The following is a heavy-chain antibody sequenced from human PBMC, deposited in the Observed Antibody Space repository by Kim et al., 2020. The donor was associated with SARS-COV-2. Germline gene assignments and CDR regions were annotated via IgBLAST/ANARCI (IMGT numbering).Heavy chain of an antibody. D-gene: IGHD6-13*01. J-gene: IGHJ6*02. CDR1: GFSLSTSGMC. CDR3: ARTSIAAADPPYSYGMDV. V-gene: IGHV2-70*01. Sequence: SGPTLVNPTQTLTLTCTFSGFSLSTSGMCVSWIRQPPGKALEWLALIDWDDDKYYSTSLKTRLTISKDTSKNQVVLTMTNMDPVDTATYYCARTSIAAADPPYSYGMDVWGQGTSVTVSS. CDR2: IDWDDDK.